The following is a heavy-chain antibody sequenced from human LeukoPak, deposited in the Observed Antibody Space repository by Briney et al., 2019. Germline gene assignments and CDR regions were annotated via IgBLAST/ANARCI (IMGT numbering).Heavy chain of an antibody. Sequence: SETLSLTCTVSGGSISSYYWSWIRQPPGKGLEWIGYIYYSGSTNYNPSLKSRVTISVDTSKNQFSLKLSSVTAADTAVYYCARQGLRTYFDYWGQGTLVTVSS. J-gene: IGHJ4*02. V-gene: IGHV4-59*08. CDR3: ARQGLRTYFDY. D-gene: IGHD2-21*02. CDR2: IYYSGST. CDR1: GGSISSYY.